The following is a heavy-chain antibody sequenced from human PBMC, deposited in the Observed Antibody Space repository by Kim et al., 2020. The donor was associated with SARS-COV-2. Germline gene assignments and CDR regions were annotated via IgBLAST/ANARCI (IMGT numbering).Heavy chain of an antibody. V-gene: IGHV1-2*04. CDR3: ARARGYYGSGSYYTFDY. J-gene: IGHJ4*02. D-gene: IGHD3-10*01. CDR2: INPNSGGT. CDR1: GYTFTGYY. Sequence: ASVKVSCKASGYTFTGYYMHWVRQAPGQGLEWMGWINPNSGGTNYAQKFQGWVTMTRDTSISTAYMELSRLRSDDTAVYYCARARGYYGSGSYYTFDYWGQGTLVTVSS.